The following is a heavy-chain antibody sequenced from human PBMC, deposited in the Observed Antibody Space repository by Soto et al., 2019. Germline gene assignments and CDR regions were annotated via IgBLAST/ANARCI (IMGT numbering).Heavy chain of an antibody. CDR2: IYYSGST. Sequence: SETLSLTCTVSGGSISSGAYYWSWIRQLPGKGLEWIGNIYYSGSTYNNPSLKSRVIISVDTSTDRFSLKLSSVTAADTAVYYCARDKEYCSGGSCYRSFEYWGLGTLVTVSS. V-gene: IGHV4-31*03. D-gene: IGHD2-15*01. CDR3: ARDKEYCSGGSCYRSFEY. CDR1: GGSISSGAYY. J-gene: IGHJ4*02.